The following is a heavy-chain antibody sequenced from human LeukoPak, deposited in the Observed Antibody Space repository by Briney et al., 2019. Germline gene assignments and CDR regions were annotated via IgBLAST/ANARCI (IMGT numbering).Heavy chain of an antibody. CDR3: AGGDRGVSTRRWFDP. Sequence: SETLSLTCAVYGGSFSGYYWSWIRQPPGKGLEWIGEINHSGSTNYNPSLKSRVTISVDTSKNQFSLKLSSVTAADTAVYYCAGGDRGVSTRRWFDPWGQGTLVTVSS. CDR1: GGSFSGYY. CDR2: INHSGST. V-gene: IGHV4-34*01. J-gene: IGHJ5*02.